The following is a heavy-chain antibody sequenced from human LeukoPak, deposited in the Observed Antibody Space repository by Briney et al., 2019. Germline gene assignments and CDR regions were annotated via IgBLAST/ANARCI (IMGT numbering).Heavy chain of an antibody. CDR3: AHGTMYQLDS. D-gene: IGHD2-2*01. J-gene: IGHJ4*02. V-gene: IGHV3-30*02. CDR1: GFTFGSYG. Sequence: GGSLRLSCAASGFTFGSYGMHWVRQAPGKGLEWVAFIRYDGSNKYYADSVRGRFTISGDNSKNTLYLQMNSLRADDTAVYYCAHGTMYQLDSWGQGTLVTVSS. CDR2: IRYDGSNK.